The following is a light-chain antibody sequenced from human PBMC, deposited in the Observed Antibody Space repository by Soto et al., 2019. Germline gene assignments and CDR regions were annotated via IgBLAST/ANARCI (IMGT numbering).Light chain of an antibody. Sequence: DVVLTQSPLSLPVTLGQPASISCRSSQSLVYSDGNTYLYWLHQRPGQAPRRLIYKVFNRDSGVPDRFSGSGSGADFTLEISRVEGEDVGVYYCMEGSHWWTCGRGTRVEIK. CDR3: MEGSHWWT. V-gene: IGKV2-30*01. J-gene: IGKJ1*01. CDR1: QSLVYSDGNTY. CDR2: KVF.